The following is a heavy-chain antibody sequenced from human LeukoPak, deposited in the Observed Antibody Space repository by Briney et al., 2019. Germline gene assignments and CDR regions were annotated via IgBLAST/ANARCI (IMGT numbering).Heavy chain of an antibody. D-gene: IGHD6-13*01. V-gene: IGHV5-51*01. CDR2: IYPGYSDG. J-gene: IGHJ5*02. CDR1: GYILTNNW. CDR3: VRFALSSSLDH. Sequence: GEPLKISCKISGYILTNNWIGWVRQVPGKGLEWMGLIYPGYSDGKYSPSFQGQVTLSVDASISTAYLQLSGLRASDTAIYYCVRFALSSSLDHWGQGTLVTVSS.